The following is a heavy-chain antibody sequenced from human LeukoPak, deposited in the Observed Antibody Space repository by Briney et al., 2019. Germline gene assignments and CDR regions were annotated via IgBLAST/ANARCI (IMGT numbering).Heavy chain of an antibody. Sequence: PSETLSLTRSVSGGSLSSYYSSWIRLPPGKGLEWIGYISHSGTTNYNPSLKGRVTISVDTSKNQFSLKLSSVTAPDTAVYYCVRQTHYYGSGTYYFYYYIDVWGRGTTVTVSS. CDR2: ISHSGTT. J-gene: IGHJ6*03. V-gene: IGHV4-59*08. CDR1: GGSLSSYY. CDR3: VRQTHYYGSGTYYFYYYIDV. D-gene: IGHD3-10*01.